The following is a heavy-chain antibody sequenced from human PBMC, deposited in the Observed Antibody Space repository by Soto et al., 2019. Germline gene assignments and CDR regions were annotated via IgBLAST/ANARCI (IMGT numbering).Heavy chain of an antibody. J-gene: IGHJ4*02. CDR2: ISYDGSNQ. V-gene: IGHV3-30-3*01. Sequence: QMQLVESGGGVVQPGRSLRLSCAASGFTFISYTMHWVRQAPGKGLEWVAVISYDGSNQYYADSVQGRFTISRDNSKNTLFLQMNSLRPEDTDVYYCARDPTITTWYSCAYKDYWGQGTLVTVSS. CDR1: GFTFISYT. D-gene: IGHD6-13*01. CDR3: ARDPTITTWYSCAYKDY.